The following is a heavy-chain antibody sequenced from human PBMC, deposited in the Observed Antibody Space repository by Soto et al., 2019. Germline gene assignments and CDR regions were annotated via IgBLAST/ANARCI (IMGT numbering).Heavy chain of an antibody. J-gene: IGHJ4*02. CDR2: IYYSGST. V-gene: IGHV4-31*03. CDR3: ATYGSGSYKPTTFDY. D-gene: IGHD3-10*01. CDR1: GGSVSSGDYY. Sequence: QVQLQESGPGLVKPSQTLSLTCTVSGGSVSSGDYYWSWIRQHPGKGLEWIGYIYYSGSTYYNPSLKSRVTISVDTSKNQFSLKLSSVTAADTAVYYCATYGSGSYKPTTFDYWGQGTLVTVSS.